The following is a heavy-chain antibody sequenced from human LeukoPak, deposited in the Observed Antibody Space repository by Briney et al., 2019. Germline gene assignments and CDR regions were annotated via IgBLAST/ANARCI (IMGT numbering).Heavy chain of an antibody. J-gene: IGHJ4*02. D-gene: IGHD5-12*01. CDR3: GKGGLRSFGGFDY. V-gene: IGHV3-23*01. Sequence: GGSLRLSCAASGFTFSSYAMSWVRQAPGKGLEWGSAISGSGGSTYYADSVKGRFTISRDNSKNTLYLQMNRLRAEDAAVYYCGKGGLRSFGGFDYWGQGTLVTLSS. CDR2: ISGSGGST. CDR1: GFTFSSYA.